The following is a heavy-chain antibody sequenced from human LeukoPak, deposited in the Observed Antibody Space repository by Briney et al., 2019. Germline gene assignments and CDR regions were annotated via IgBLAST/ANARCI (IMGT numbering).Heavy chain of an antibody. CDR3: AKVGWGDCSGGRCYWFDP. CDR1: GGSISSSSYY. Sequence: KPSETLSLTCTVSGGSISSSSYYWGWIRQPAGKGLEWIGRIYPSGSTNYDPSLKSRVTISIDTSKNQFSLNLSPVTAADTAVYYCAKVGWGDCSGGRCYWFDPWGQGTLVTVSS. CDR2: IYPSGST. D-gene: IGHD2-15*01. V-gene: IGHV4-61*02. J-gene: IGHJ5*02.